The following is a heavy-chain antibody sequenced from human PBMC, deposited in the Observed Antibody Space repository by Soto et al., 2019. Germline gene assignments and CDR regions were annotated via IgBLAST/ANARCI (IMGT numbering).Heavy chain of an antibody. CDR3: AREGDVLLWFGELFDYFDY. J-gene: IGHJ4*02. Sequence: QVQLVESGGGVVQPGRSLRLSCAASGFTFSSYGMHWVRQAPGKGLEWVAVIWYDGSNKYYADSVKGRFTISRDNSKNTLYLQMNSLRAEDTAVYYCAREGDVLLWFGELFDYFDYWGQGTLVTVSS. D-gene: IGHD3-10*01. CDR1: GFTFSSYG. CDR2: IWYDGSNK. V-gene: IGHV3-33*01.